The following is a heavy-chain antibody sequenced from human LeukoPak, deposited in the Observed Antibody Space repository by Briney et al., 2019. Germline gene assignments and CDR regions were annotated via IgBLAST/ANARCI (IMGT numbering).Heavy chain of an antibody. CDR2: IYSGGST. J-gene: IGHJ4*02. Sequence: SGGSLRLSCAASGFTVSSNYMSWVRQAPGKGLEWVSVIYSGGSTYYADSVKGRFTISRHNSKNTLYLQMNSLRAEDTAVYYCARARGFGELYYFDYWGQGTLVTVSS. CDR1: GFTVSSNY. CDR3: ARARGFGELYYFDY. D-gene: IGHD3-10*01. V-gene: IGHV3-53*04.